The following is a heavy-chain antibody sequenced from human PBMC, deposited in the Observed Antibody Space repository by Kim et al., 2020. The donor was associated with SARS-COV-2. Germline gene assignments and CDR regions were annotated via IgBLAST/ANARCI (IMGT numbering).Heavy chain of an antibody. J-gene: IGHJ4*02. V-gene: IGHV4-31*03. CDR3: TRGRVSHGRGFDY. CDR2: ISHRGST. Sequence: SETLSLTCSVSTDSIMNFNSHYTWIRQAPGRGLEWLGEISHRGSTNFNPSLQGRASVSVDTSKRQFSLTLNSVTAADKAFYYCTRGRVSHGRGFDYVGQG. CDR1: TDSIMNFNSH. D-gene: IGHD1-26*01.